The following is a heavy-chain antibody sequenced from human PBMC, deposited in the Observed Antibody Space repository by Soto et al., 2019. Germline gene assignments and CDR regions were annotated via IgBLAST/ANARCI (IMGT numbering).Heavy chain of an antibody. Sequence: ASVKVSCKASGYTFTGYYMHWVRQAPGQGLEWMGWINPNSGGTNYAQKFQGWVTMTRDTSISTAYMELSRLRSDDTAVYYCAIGHTAMGSSWFDPRGQGTLVTVSS. J-gene: IGHJ5*02. V-gene: IGHV1-2*04. CDR1: GYTFTGYY. CDR3: AIGHTAMGSSWFDP. CDR2: INPNSGGT. D-gene: IGHD5-18*01.